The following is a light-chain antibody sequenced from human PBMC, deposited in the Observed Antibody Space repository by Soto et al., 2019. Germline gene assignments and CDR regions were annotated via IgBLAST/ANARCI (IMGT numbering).Light chain of an antibody. J-gene: IGKJ2*01. CDR2: WSS. CDR1: QSVLHSSNGNNY. V-gene: IGKV4-1*01. CDR3: QQSFSTPYI. Sequence: DIVMTQSPDFLAVSLGERATIKCRSSQSVLHSSNGNNYLAWYQQKPGQPPKLLIYWSSTRESGVPDRFSGSGSGTDFTLTVNSLQAEDAAVYYCQQSFSTPYIFGQGTKLEIK.